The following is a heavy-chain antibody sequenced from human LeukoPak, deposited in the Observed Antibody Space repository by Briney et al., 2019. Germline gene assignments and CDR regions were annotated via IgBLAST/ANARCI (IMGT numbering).Heavy chain of an antibody. D-gene: IGHD3-10*01. Sequence: SQTLSLTCAISGDSVSSNSAAWNWIRQSPSRGLEWLGRIYYRSKWYNDYAVSVKSRITINPDTSKNQFSLQLNSVTPEDTAVYYCARDYYGSGRQTKRGFDYWGQGTLVTVSS. CDR2: IYYRSKWYN. V-gene: IGHV6-1*01. J-gene: IGHJ4*02. CDR1: GDSVSSNSAA. CDR3: ARDYYGSGRQTKRGFDY.